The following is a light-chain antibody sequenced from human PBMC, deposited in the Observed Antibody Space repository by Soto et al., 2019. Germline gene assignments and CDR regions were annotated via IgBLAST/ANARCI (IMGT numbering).Light chain of an antibody. CDR3: AAWDDSLNGHV. J-gene: IGLJ1*01. V-gene: IGLV1-44*01. CDR1: SSNIGSNT. Sequence: QSVLTQPPSASGTPGQRVTIYCSGSSSNIGSNTVNWYQQLPGTAPKLLIYNSNQRPSGVPDRFSGSKSGTSASLAISGLQSEDEADYYCAAWDDSLNGHVFGTGTKLTVL. CDR2: NSN.